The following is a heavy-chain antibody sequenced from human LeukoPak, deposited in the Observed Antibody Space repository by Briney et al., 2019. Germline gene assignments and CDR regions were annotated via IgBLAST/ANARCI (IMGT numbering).Heavy chain of an antibody. Sequence: ASVKVSCKASGYTFTSYYMHWVRQAPGQGLEWMGWINPNSGGTNYAQKFQGRVTMTRDTSISTAYMELSRLRSDDTAVYYCARGPVAGTGWFDPWGQGTLVTVSS. V-gene: IGHV1-2*02. CDR2: INPNSGGT. CDR3: ARGPVAGTGWFDP. CDR1: GYTFTSYY. D-gene: IGHD6-19*01. J-gene: IGHJ5*02.